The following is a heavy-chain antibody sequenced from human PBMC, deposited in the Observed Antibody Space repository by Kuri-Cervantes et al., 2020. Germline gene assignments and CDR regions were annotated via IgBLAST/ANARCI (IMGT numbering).Heavy chain of an antibody. CDR2: TYYNGRT. CDR1: DGSISSYF. V-gene: IGHV4-59*01. CDR3: ARVSLWEIGGYYYYYMDV. D-gene: IGHD3-10*01. Sequence: SETLSLTCTVSDGSISSYFWNWIRQPPGKGLEWIGYTYYNGRTDYNPSLKSRVTMSVDTSNHQFSLRLSSVTAADTAVYYCARVSLWEIGGYYYYYMDVWGKGTTVTVSS. J-gene: IGHJ6*03.